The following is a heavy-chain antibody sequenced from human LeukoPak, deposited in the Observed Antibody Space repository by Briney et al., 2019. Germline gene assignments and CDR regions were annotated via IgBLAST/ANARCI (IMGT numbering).Heavy chain of an antibody. V-gene: IGHV1-2*02. CDR3: ARLGIAVATLDY. CDR1: GYTFTSYY. CDR2: INPNSGGT. J-gene: IGHJ4*02. Sequence: ASVKVSCKASGYTFTSYYMHWVRQAPGQGLEWMGWINPNSGGTNYAQKFQGRVTMTRDTSISTAYMELSRLRSDDTAVYYCARLGIAVATLDYWGQGTLVTVSS. D-gene: IGHD6-19*01.